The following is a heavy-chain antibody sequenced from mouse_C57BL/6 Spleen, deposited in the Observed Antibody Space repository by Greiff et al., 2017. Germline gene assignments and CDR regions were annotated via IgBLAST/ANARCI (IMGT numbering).Heavy chain of an antibody. CDR1: GYTFTSYD. Sequence: QVQLQQSGPELVKPGASVKLSCKASGYTFTSYDINWVKQRPGQGLEWIGWIYPRDGSTKYNEKFKGKATLTVETSSSTAYMALSRLTADDSAVYYCARGGLANGDPYFDYWGQGTTLTVSS. CDR3: ARGGLANGDPYFDY. D-gene: IGHD4-1*01. CDR2: IYPRDGST. J-gene: IGHJ2*01. V-gene: IGHV1-85*01.